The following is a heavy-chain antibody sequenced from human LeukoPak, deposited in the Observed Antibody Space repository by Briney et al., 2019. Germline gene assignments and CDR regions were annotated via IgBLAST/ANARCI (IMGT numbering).Heavy chain of an antibody. CDR2: ISAYNGKT. CDR1: GYGFNIFG. V-gene: IGHV1-18*01. CDR3: ARYFGSGTSDY. J-gene: IGHJ4*02. Sequence: ASVKVSCKASGYGFNIFGMSWVRQAPGQGLEWMGWISAYNGKTHFAQKFQGRVTMTADASTSTAYMKLGSLTSDDTAVYYCARYFGSGTSDYWGQGTLVTVSS. D-gene: IGHD3-10*01.